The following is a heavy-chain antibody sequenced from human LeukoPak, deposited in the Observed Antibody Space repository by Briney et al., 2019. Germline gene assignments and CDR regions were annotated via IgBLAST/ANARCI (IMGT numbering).Heavy chain of an antibody. J-gene: IGHJ4*02. V-gene: IGHV3-15*07. CDR1: GFSFSSYW. Sequence: PGGSLRLSCEASGFSFSSYWMNWVRQAPGKGLEWVGRIKSKTDGGTTDYAAPVKGRFTITRDDSKNTLYLQMNSLKTEDTAVYYCTTEFYPWLGYDYWGQGTLVTVSS. CDR3: TTEFYPWLGYDY. D-gene: IGHD6-19*01. CDR2: IKSKTDGGTT.